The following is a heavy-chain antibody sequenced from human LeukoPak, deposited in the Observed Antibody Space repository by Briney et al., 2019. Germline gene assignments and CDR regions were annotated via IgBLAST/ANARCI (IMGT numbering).Heavy chain of an antibody. J-gene: IGHJ4*02. CDR2: IEQGGSDK. CDR3: ATWETDSAYSNSRFEH. D-gene: IGHD4-11*01. CDR1: GFTFSGYW. V-gene: IGHV3-7*01. Sequence: GGSLRLSCAASGFTFSGYWMSWVRQAPGKGLEWVANIEQGGSDKYYVDSVKGRFTISRDNAKNSLYLQMNSLRAEDTAVYYCATWETDSAYSNSRFEHWGQGTLVTVSS.